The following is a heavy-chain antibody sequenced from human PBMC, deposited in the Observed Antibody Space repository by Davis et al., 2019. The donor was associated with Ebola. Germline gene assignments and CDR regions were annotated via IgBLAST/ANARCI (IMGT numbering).Heavy chain of an antibody. CDR1: GYSFTSYW. D-gene: IGHD4-11*01. V-gene: IGHV5-10-1*01. CDR3: ARQKSRYSNPDY. CDR2: IDPSDSYT. Sequence: KVSCKGSGYSFTSYWISWVRQMPGKGLEWMGRIDPSDSYTNYSPSFQGHVTISADKSISTAYLQWSSLKASDTAMYYCARQKSRYSNPDYWGQGTLVTVSS. J-gene: IGHJ4*02.